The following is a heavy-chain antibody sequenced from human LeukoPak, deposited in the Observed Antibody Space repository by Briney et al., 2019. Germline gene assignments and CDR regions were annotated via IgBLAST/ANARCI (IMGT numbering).Heavy chain of an antibody. V-gene: IGHV4-34*01. CDR1: GFTFSNLW. CDR2: INHSGST. CDR3: ARVFYYYYYMDV. J-gene: IGHJ6*03. Sequence: GSLRLSCAASGFTFSNLWMNWVRQPPGKGLEWIGEINHSGSTNYNPSLKSRVTISVDTSKNQFSLKLSSVTAADTAVYYCARVFYYYYYMDVWGKGTTVTISS.